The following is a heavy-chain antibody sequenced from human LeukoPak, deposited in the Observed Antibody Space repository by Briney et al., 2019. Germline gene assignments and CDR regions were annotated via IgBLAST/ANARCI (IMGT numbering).Heavy chain of an antibody. CDR3: ARDGGVVVAATNYMDV. D-gene: IGHD2-15*01. CDR1: GFTFSSYS. Sequence: GGSLRLSCAASGFTFSSYSMNWVRQAPGEGLEWVSYISSSSSTIYYADSVKGRFTISRDNAKNSLYLQMNSLRAEDTAVYYCARDGGVVVAATNYMDVWGKGTTVTVSS. CDR2: ISSSSSTI. J-gene: IGHJ6*03. V-gene: IGHV3-48*01.